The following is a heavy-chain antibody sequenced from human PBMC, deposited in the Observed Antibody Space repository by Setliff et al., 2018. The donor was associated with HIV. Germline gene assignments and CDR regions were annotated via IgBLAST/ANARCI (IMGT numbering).Heavy chain of an antibody. Sequence: GGSLRLSCAASGFTFSNYWMSWVRQAPGKGLEWVANIKEDGSDKYYADSVKGRFTISRDNSKNTLYLQMDSLRAEDTAVYFCAKGTGWVQLWFQGYLDYWGQGALVTVSS. V-gene: IGHV3-7*01. CDR1: GFTFSNYW. D-gene: IGHD5-18*01. J-gene: IGHJ4*02. CDR2: IKEDGSDK. CDR3: AKGTGWVQLWFQGYLDY.